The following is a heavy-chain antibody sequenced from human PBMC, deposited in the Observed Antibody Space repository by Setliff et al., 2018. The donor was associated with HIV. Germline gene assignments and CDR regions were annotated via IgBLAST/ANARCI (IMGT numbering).Heavy chain of an antibody. D-gene: IGHD3-3*01. J-gene: IGHJ6*03. CDR2: ISSSSSYI. CDR3: AKGSGKITIYYYYMDV. V-gene: IGHV3-21*04. Sequence: GGSLRLSCAASGFTFSSYSMNWVRQAPGKGLEWVSSISSSSSYIYYADSVKGRFTISRDNAKNSLYLQMNSLRADDTAVYYCAKGSGKITIYYYYMDVWGKGTTVTVSS. CDR1: GFTFSSYS.